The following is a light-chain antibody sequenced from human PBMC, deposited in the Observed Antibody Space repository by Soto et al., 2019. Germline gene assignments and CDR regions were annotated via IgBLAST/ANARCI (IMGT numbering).Light chain of an antibody. CDR3: HQYGSSPAT. CDR1: QSVSSSF. J-gene: IGKJ1*01. CDR2: GAS. V-gene: IGKV3-20*01. Sequence: EIVLTQSPGTRSLSPGERATLSCRASQSVSSSFLAWYQQKPGQAPRLLIYGASSRATGIPDRFSGSGSGTDFTLTISRLEPEDFAVYYCHQYGSSPATFGQGTKEDIK.